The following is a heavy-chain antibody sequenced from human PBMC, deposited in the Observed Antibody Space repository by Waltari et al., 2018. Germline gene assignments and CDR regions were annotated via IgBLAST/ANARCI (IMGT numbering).Heavy chain of an antibody. D-gene: IGHD3-16*01. V-gene: IGHV3-30*18. CDR1: GGSISSSS. CDR2: ISYDGSNK. CDR3: AKDGDWEFDL. Sequence: QLQLQESGPGLVKPSETLSLTCPVSGGSISSSSYYWGWIRQPPGKGLEWVAVISYDGSNKYYADSVKGRFTISRDNSKNTLYLQMNSLRAEDTAVYYCAKDGDWEFDLWGRGTLVTVSS. J-gene: IGHJ2*01.